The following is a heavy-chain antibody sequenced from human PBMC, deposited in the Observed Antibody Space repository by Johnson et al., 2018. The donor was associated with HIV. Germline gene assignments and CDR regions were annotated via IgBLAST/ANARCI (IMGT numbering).Heavy chain of an antibody. CDR3: AKDLGDFWSGYYFDI. Sequence: QVQLVESGGGVVQPGRSLRLSCAASGFTFSSYGMHWVRQAPGKGLEWVAVIWYDGSNKYYVDSVKGGFTISRDNPKNTLYLQINSLRAEDTAVYYCAKDLGDFWSGYYFDIWGQGTMVTVSS. J-gene: IGHJ3*02. CDR2: IWYDGSNK. CDR1: GFTFSSYG. V-gene: IGHV3-33*06. D-gene: IGHD3-3*01.